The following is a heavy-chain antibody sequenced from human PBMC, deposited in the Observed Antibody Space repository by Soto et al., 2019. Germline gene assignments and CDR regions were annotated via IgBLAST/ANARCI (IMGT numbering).Heavy chain of an antibody. Sequence: QVQLVESGGGVVQPGRSLRLSCAASGFTFSSYAMHWVRQAPGKGLEWVAVISYDGSNKYEADAGKGLFTSSRDNYKNPLYLQMNSRRAEDTAVYYCARDWTRRWSGYSFDYWGQGTLVTVSS. J-gene: IGHJ4*02. V-gene: IGHV3-30-3*01. D-gene: IGHD3-3*01. CDR1: GFTFSSYA. CDR3: ARDWTRRWSGYSFDY. CDR2: ISYDGSNK.